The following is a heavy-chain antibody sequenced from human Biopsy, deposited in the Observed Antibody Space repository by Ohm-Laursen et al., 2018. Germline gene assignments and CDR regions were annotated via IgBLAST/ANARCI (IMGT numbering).Heavy chain of an antibody. CDR2: IYYSGST. D-gene: IGHD6-19*01. J-gene: IGHJ4*02. Sequence: TLSLTCSVSGYSMSTYYWSWIRQSPGEGLEWIGHIYYSGSTNYNPSLQSRVVMSVDTSKNQFSLRLNSVTAADTATYYCARDRGSGWTDYWGQGTLVTVSS. V-gene: IGHV4-59*01. CDR3: ARDRGSGWTDY. CDR1: GYSMSTYY.